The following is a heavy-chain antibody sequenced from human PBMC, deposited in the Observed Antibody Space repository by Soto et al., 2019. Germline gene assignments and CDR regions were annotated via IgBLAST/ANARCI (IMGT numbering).Heavy chain of an antibody. D-gene: IGHD3-16*01. Sequence: XGSLRLSCVASGFTVSNVWMTWVRRAPGKGLEWVGRIKSEIEGGTTDYAAPVKGRFTISRDDSRNTLYLQMNSLKTEDTAVYYCYTDASAGLDTWGQRTQVIVSS. CDR1: GFTVSNVW. CDR3: YTDASAGLDT. CDR2: IKSEIEGGTT. J-gene: IGHJ4*02. V-gene: IGHV3-15*01.